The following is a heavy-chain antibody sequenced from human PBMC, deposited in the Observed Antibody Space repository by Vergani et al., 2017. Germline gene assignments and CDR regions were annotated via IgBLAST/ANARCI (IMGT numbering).Heavy chain of an antibody. V-gene: IGHV1-69-2*01. D-gene: IGHD4-17*01. CDR3: ATPQTLTTRFMEV. J-gene: IGHJ6*02. CDR1: GYTFTDHY. CDR2: VDPEDGET. Sequence: EVQLVQSGAEVKKPGATMKISCKVSGYTFTDHYMHWVKQAPGKGLEWMGLVDPEDGETIYAEKFKGRVTIAADTSTDTAHLELISLRSEDTAFYYCATPQTLTTRFMEVWGQGTTVIVSS.